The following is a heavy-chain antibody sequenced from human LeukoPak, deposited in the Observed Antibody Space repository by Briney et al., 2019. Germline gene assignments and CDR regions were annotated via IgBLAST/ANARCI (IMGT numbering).Heavy chain of an antibody. CDR1: GGSFSGYY. Sequence: SETLSLTCAVYGGSFSGYYWSWIRQPPGKGLEWIGETNHSGSTNYNPSLKSRVTISVDTSKNQFSLKLSSVTAADTAVYYCARRATNSRITMVRGVIVAANNHHFDYWGQGTLVTVSS. D-gene: IGHD3-10*01. CDR2: TNHSGST. CDR3: ARRATNSRITMVRGVIVAANNHHFDY. V-gene: IGHV4-34*01. J-gene: IGHJ4*02.